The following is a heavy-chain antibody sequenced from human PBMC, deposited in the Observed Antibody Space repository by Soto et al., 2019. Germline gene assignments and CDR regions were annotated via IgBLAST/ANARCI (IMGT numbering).Heavy chain of an antibody. V-gene: IGHV1-46*01. D-gene: IGHD3-16*02. Sequence: ASVKVSCKASGYTFTIYYMHWVLQAPGQGLEWMGIINPSGGSTSYAQKFQGRVTMTRDTSTSTVYMELSSLRSEDTAVYYCARDETLDYVWGSYLLGYWGQGTLVTVSS. J-gene: IGHJ4*02. CDR2: INPSGGST. CDR3: ARDETLDYVWGSYLLGY. CDR1: GYTFTIYY.